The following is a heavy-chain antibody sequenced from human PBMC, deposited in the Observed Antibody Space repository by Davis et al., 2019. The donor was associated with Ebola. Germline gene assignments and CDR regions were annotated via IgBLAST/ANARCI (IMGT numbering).Heavy chain of an antibody. J-gene: IGHJ4*02. D-gene: IGHD3-22*01. Sequence: MPSETLSLTCAVSGGSISSSNWWSWVRQPPGKGLEWIGEIYHSGSTNYNPSLKSRVTISVDKSKNQFSLKLGSVTAADTAVYYCARVRSNYYDSSGYYNIEPIFDYWGQGTLVTVSS. V-gene: IGHV4-4*02. CDR1: GGSISSSNW. CDR3: ARVRSNYYDSSGYYNIEPIFDY. CDR2: IYHSGST.